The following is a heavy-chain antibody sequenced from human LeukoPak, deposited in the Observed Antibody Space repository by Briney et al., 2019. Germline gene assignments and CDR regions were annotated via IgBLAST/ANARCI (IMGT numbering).Heavy chain of an antibody. CDR3: ARAPFRYSSGWYTFGY. D-gene: IGHD6-19*01. CDR2: IWYDGSNK. Sequence: GGSLRLSCAASGFTFSSYGMHWVRQAPGKGLEWVAVIWYDGSNKYYADSVKGRFTISRDTSKNTLYLQMNSLRAEDTAVYNCARAPFRYSSGWYTFGYWGQGSLVTVSS. CDR1: GFTFSSYG. J-gene: IGHJ4*02. V-gene: IGHV3-33*01.